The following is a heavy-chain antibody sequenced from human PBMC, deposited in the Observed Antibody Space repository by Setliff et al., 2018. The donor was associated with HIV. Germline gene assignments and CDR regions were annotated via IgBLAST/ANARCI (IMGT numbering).Heavy chain of an antibody. D-gene: IGHD3-10*01. Sequence: SVKVSCKASGGTFGSYAISWVRQAPGQGLEWLGGIIPIFETTNYAQKFQGRVAITADKSTSTIYMELSSLRSDDTAVYYCARGQGVHFWVNDAFDIWGQGTMVTVSS. J-gene: IGHJ3*02. V-gene: IGHV1-69*06. CDR1: GGTFGSYA. CDR2: IIPIFETT. CDR3: ARGQGVHFWVNDAFDI.